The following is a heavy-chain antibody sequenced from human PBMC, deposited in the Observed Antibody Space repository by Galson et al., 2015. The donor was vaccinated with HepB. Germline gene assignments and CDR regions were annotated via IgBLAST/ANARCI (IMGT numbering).Heavy chain of an antibody. CDR1: GYTLTELS. J-gene: IGHJ4*02. Sequence: SVKVSCKVSGYTLTELSMHWVRQAPGKGLEWMGGFDPEDGETIYAQKFQGRVTMTEDTSTDTAYMELSSLRSEDTAVYCCATALTQVGTYYFDYWGQGTLVTVSS. CDR3: ATALTQVGTYYFDY. CDR2: FDPEDGET. V-gene: IGHV1-24*01. D-gene: IGHD2-2*01.